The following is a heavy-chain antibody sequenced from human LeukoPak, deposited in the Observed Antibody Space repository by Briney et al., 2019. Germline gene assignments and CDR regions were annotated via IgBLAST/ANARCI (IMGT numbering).Heavy chain of an antibody. Sequence: GGALRLSCAASGFTFSSYVMSWVRQAPGKGVEWMSAISGSGGSLYYADSVKGRFTISRDNSKNTLYLQMNSLRAEDTAIYYCAKDFGSAFGGSPFDYWGQGTLVTVSS. CDR3: AKDFGSAFGGSPFDY. CDR1: GFTFSSYV. D-gene: IGHD3-10*01. CDR2: ISGSGGSL. J-gene: IGHJ4*02. V-gene: IGHV3-23*01.